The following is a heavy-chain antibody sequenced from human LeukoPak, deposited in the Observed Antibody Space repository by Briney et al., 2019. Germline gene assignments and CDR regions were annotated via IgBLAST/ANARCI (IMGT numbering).Heavy chain of an antibody. CDR1: GGSISSYY. CDR3: ARDSRWDCSSFDY. CDR2: IYYSGST. Sequence: SETQSLTCTVSGGSISSYYWSWIRQPPGKGLEWIGYIYYSGSTNYNPSLKSRVTISVDTSKNQFSLNLSSVTAADTAVYYCARDSRWDCSSFDYWGPGTLVTVSS. V-gene: IGHV4-59*01. J-gene: IGHJ4*02. D-gene: IGHD6-6*01.